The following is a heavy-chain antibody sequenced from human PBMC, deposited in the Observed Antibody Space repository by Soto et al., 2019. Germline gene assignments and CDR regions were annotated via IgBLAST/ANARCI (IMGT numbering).Heavy chain of an antibody. CDR1: GFTFSTYW. J-gene: IGHJ4*02. Sequence: GGSLRLSCAASGFTFSTYWMGWVRQAPGKGLEWVANIKQDGSDKYYVDSVKGRFIISRDNTKNSLFLQMNSLRAEDTAVYYCARDRCSSTSCFFDYWGQGTSVTVSS. D-gene: IGHD2-2*01. CDR2: IKQDGSDK. V-gene: IGHV3-7*03. CDR3: ARDRCSSTSCFFDY.